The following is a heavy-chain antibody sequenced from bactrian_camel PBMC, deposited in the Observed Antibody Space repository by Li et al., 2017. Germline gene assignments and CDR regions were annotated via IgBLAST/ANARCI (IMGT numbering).Heavy chain of an antibody. D-gene: IGHD1*01. CDR2: IDTDGDT. V-gene: IGHV3S53*01. CDR1: GITDSRYC. CDR3: AAEVAFNSHASYCDGGPAGYNY. Sequence: HVQLVESGGGLVQAGGSLRLSCVASGITDSRYCLAYFRQSPGQEREVVARIDTDGDTTYSDSVRGRFTISQDNVKNTVYLQMNSLKPEDTAMYYCAAEVAFNSHASYCDGGPAGYNYWGQGTQVTVS. J-gene: IGHJ4*01.